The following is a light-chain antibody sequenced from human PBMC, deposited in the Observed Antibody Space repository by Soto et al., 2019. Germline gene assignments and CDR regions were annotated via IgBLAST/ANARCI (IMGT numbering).Light chain of an antibody. J-gene: IGLJ1*01. V-gene: IGLV2-14*01. CDR1: SSDVGGYNY. CDR3: GSYRNSTYV. Sequence: QSALTQPASVSGSPGHSITISCKGTSSDVGGYNYVSWYRHHPGKAPKLLIYDVNYRASGVSNRFSGSMSGNTASLTISGLQAEDEADYYCGSYRNSTYVFGTGTKLTVL. CDR2: DVN.